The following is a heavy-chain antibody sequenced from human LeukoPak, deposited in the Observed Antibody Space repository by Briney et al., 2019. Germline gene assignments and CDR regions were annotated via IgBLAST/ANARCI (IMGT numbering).Heavy chain of an antibody. CDR3: ARHVEDDYGDHGGAFDI. D-gene: IGHD4-17*01. V-gene: IGHV5-51*01. J-gene: IGHJ3*02. CDR2: IYPGDSDT. Sequence: GESLKISCKGSGYSFTSYWIGWVRQMSGKGLEWIGIIYPGDSDTRYSPSFQGQVTISADKSISTAYLQWSSLKASDTAMYYCARHVEDDYGDHGGAFDIWGQGTMVTVSS. CDR1: GYSFTSYW.